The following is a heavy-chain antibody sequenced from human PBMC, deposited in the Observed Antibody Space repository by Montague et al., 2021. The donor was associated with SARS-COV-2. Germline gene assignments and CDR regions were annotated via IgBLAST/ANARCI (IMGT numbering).Heavy chain of an antibody. Sequence: CAISGDSVSRNGVAWTWIRQSPSRGLDYLGRTYYTSRWHNDQAPSVKGRLTVNPDTSKNQFSLHLNSVAPEDTAVYYCAGDGDGWEVPFDFWSQGTLVTVSS. J-gene: IGHJ4*01. D-gene: IGHD1-26*01. CDR2: TYYTSRWHN. V-gene: IGHV6-1*01. CDR3: AGDGDGWEVPFDF. CDR1: GDSVSRNGVA.